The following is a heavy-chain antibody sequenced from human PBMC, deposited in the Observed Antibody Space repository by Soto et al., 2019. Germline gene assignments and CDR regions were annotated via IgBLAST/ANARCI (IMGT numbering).Heavy chain of an antibody. Sequence: QVQLQQWGAGLLKPSETLSLTCAVYGGSFSGYYWSWTRQPPGKGLEWIGEINHSGSTNYNPSLKSRVTISVDTSKNQFSLKLSSVTAADTAVYYCARGDRRTPNWNDVCDFDYWGQGTLVTVSS. V-gene: IGHV4-34*01. CDR3: ARGDRRTPNWNDVCDFDY. CDR2: INHSGST. J-gene: IGHJ4*02. CDR1: GGSFSGYY. D-gene: IGHD1-20*01.